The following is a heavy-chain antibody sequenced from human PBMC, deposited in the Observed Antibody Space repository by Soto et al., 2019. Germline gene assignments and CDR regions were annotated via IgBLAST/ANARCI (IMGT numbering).Heavy chain of an antibody. J-gene: IGHJ4*02. CDR1: GFTFSSYS. CDR3: AREQTYYDFWSGYYPMSGAGALIDY. CDR2: ISSSSSYI. D-gene: IGHD3-3*01. Sequence: PGGSLRLSCAASGFTFSSYSMNWVRQAPGKGLEWVSSISSSSSYIYYADSVKGRFTISRDNAKNSLYLQMNSLRAEDTAVYYCAREQTYYDFWSGYYPMSGAGALIDYWGQGTLVTVSS. V-gene: IGHV3-21*01.